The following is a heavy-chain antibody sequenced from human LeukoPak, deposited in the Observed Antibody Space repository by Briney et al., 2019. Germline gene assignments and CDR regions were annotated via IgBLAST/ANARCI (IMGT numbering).Heavy chain of an antibody. CDR3: AKEPTSYSSGWYFQD. Sequence: GGSLRLSCTASGFTFSTHSMHWVRQAPGKGPVWVSRINSDGSSTRYADSVTGRFTISRDNAKNTVYLQMYSLKPEDTAVYYCAKEPTSYSSGWYFQDWGQGTLVTVSS. J-gene: IGHJ1*01. D-gene: IGHD6-25*01. CDR1: GFTFSTHS. CDR2: INSDGSST. V-gene: IGHV3-74*01.